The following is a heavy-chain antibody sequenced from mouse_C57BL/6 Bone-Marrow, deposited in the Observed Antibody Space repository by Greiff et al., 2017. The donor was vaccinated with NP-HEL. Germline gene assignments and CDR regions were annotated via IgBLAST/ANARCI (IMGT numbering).Heavy chain of an antibody. Sequence: EVQLVESGEGLVKPGGSLKLSCAASGFTFSSYAMSWVRQTTEKRLEWVAYISSGGDYIYYADTVKGRFTIARDNARNTLYLQMSSLKSEDTAMYYCTRAGGLRPFAYWGQGTLVTVSA. J-gene: IGHJ3*01. D-gene: IGHD2-4*01. V-gene: IGHV5-9-1*02. CDR3: TRAGGLRPFAY. CDR1: GFTFSSYA. CDR2: ISSGGDYI.